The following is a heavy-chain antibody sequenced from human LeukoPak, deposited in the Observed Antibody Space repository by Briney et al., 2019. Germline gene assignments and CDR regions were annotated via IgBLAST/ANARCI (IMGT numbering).Heavy chain of an antibody. D-gene: IGHD3-10*01. CDR2: IYSGGST. CDR3: ARDSSIRDHFDY. CDR1: GFTVSNNY. J-gene: IGHJ4*02. V-gene: IGHV3-66*01. Sequence: GGSLRLSCAASGFTVSNNYMSWVRQAPGKGLEWVSVIYSGGSTYYADSVRGRFTISRDNSKNTLYLQMNSLRAEDTAVYYCARDSSIRDHFDYWGQGTLVTVSS.